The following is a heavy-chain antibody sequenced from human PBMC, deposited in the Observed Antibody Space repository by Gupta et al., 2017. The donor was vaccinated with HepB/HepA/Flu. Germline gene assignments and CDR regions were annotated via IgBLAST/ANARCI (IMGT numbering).Heavy chain of an antibody. CDR2: IYPDDSET. Sequence: EVQLVQSGAEVKEPGESLKISCRGSGYSFSMYWIGWVRQVPGKGLEWMGIIYPDDSETRYSPSFKGQVTISAHKSVSTAYLQWTSLKASDTAVYFCAISPAYGGLDFWGQGTLVTVSS. CDR1: GYSFSMYW. CDR3: AISPAYGGLDF. V-gene: IGHV5-51*01. D-gene: IGHD4-23*01. J-gene: IGHJ4*02.